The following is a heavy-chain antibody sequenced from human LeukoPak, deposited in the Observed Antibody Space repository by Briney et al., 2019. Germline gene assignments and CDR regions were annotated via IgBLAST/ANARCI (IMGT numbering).Heavy chain of an antibody. CDR1: GGSISSSSYY. CDR3: AREGTAKPKPWAPYYYYYYMDV. J-gene: IGHJ6*03. D-gene: IGHD1-14*01. V-gene: IGHV4-39*02. CDR2: IYYSGST. Sequence: SETLSLTCIVSGGSISSSSYYWGWIRQPPGKGLEWIGSIYYSGSTYYNPSLKSRVTISVDTSKNQFSLKLSSVTAADTAVYYCAREGTAKPKPWAPYYYYYYMDVWGKGTTVTVSS.